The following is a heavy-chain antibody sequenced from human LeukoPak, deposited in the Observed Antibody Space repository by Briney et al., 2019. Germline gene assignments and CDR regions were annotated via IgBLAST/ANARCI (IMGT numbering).Heavy chain of an antibody. J-gene: IGHJ6*02. Sequence: SVKVSCKASGGTFSSYAISWVRQAPGQGLEWMGRIIPILGIANYAQKFQGRVTITADESTSTAYMELSSLRSEDTAVYYCARNSYSGYDYYYYYGMDVWGQGTTVTVSS. CDR3: ARNSYSGYDYYYYYGMDV. CDR1: GGTFSSYA. D-gene: IGHD5-12*01. CDR2: IIPILGIA. V-gene: IGHV1-69*04.